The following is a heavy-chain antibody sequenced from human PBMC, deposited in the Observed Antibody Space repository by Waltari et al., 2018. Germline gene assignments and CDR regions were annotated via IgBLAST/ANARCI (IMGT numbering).Heavy chain of an antibody. Sequence: QVQLVQSGAEVKKPGASVKVSCKASGYTFTGYYMHWVRPAPGQGLEWMGWINPNSGGTNYAQKVQGRVTMTRDTSISTAYMELSRLRSDDTAVYYCARARVVVVPAAIPLGYWGQGTLVTVSS. V-gene: IGHV1-2*02. CDR2: INPNSGGT. D-gene: IGHD2-2*02. J-gene: IGHJ4*02. CDR1: GYTFTGYY. CDR3: ARARVVVVPAAIPLGY.